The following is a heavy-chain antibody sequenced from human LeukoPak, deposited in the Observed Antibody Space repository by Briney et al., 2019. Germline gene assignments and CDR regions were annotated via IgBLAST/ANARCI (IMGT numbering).Heavy chain of an antibody. J-gene: IGHJ5*02. V-gene: IGHV1-69*13. CDR3: ARDRGNIVVAPNAIRGWFDP. CDR2: IIPIFGTA. D-gene: IGHD2-2*02. CDR1: GGTFSSYA. Sequence: SVKVSCKASGGTFSSYAISWVRQAPGQGLEWMGGIIPIFGTANYAQKFQGRVTITADESTSTAYMELSSLRSEDTAVYYCARDRGNIVVAPNAIRGWFDPWGQGTLVTVSS.